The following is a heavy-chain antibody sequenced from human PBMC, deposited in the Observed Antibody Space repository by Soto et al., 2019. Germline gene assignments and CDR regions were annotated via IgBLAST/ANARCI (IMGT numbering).Heavy chain of an antibody. CDR3: ASKAACGGDCYAFDS. Sequence: QVQLVQSGAEVKKPGSSVKISCKASGGTFSSNTINWVRQAAGQGLEWMGGIIPLFGTPNYPDKFQGRVTITADKSTNTEYMELSGLRSEDTAVYYCASKAACGGDCYAFDSWGQGTLVTVS. CDR1: GGTFSSNT. D-gene: IGHD2-21*02. V-gene: IGHV1-69*06. J-gene: IGHJ4*02. CDR2: IIPLFGTP.